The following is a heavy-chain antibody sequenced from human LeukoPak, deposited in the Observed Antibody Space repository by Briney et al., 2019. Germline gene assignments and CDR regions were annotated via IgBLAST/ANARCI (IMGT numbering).Heavy chain of an antibody. D-gene: IGHD3-10*01. CDR1: GGSISGHY. CDR3: ARLRTASGRFYEFYYYGMDV. CDR2: IHHSGST. Sequence: PSETLSLTCTVSGGSISGHYWSWVRLPPGKGLEWIGYIHHSGSTNYNPSLKSRVTISVDTSNTQLSLKLTAVTAADTAVYYCARLRTASGRFYEFYYYGMDVWGQGTTVAVSS. V-gene: IGHV4-59*08. J-gene: IGHJ6*02.